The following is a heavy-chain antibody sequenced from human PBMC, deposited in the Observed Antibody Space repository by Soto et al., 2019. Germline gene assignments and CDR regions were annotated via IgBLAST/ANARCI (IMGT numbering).Heavy chain of an antibody. J-gene: IGHJ4*02. CDR1: GDSLNSFY. V-gene: IGHV4-4*07. CDR2: VSVSGAT. D-gene: IGHD4-4*01. CDR3: ARGLRYSIDNRHSDS. Sequence: PSETLSLTCTVSGDSLNSFYWSWIRQPAGKGLEWIGRVSVSGATDYNPSLKSRVIISIDTSKKQLSLRLRSVTAADTAIYYCARGLRYSIDNRHSDSWGQGTQVTVSS.